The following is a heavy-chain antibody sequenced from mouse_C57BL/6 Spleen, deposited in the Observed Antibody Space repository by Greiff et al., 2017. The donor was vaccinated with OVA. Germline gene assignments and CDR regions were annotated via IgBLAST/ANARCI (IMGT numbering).Heavy chain of an antibody. J-gene: IGHJ4*01. D-gene: IGHD1-1*01. CDR2: IDPSDSET. V-gene: IGHV1-52*01. CDR1: GYTFTSYW. Sequence: QVQLQQPGAELVRPGSSVKLSCKAFGYTFTSYWMHWVKQRPIQGLEWIGNIDPSDSETHYNQKFKDKATLTVDKSSSTAYMQLSSLTSEDSAVYYCARGFTTVVATNAMDYWGQGTSVTVSS. CDR3: ARGFTTVVATNAMDY.